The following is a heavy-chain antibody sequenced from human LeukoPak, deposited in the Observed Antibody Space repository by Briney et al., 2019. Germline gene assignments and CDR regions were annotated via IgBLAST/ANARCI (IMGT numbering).Heavy chain of an antibody. CDR2: IRYDGSNK. V-gene: IGHV3-30*02. CDR3: AKDQGNWAYFDY. J-gene: IGHJ4*02. Sequence: GGSLRLSCAASGFTFSRYGMHWVRQAPGKGLEWVAFIRYDGSNKYYTDSVKGRFTISRDDSKNTVYLQMNGLRAEDTAVYYCAKDQGNWAYFDYWGQGTLVTVPS. CDR1: GFTFSRYG. D-gene: IGHD3-16*01.